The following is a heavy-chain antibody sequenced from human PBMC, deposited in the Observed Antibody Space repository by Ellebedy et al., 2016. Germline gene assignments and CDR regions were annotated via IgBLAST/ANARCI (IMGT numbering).Heavy chain of an antibody. V-gene: IGHV3-21*06. CDR3: ARDEKNSGSSTYFNY. CDR1: GFSFTIYN. J-gene: IGHJ4*02. Sequence: GESLKISCVASGFSFTIYNMNWVRQAPGKGLEWVSSISRSGTLIYYADSVKGRFTISRDTSKNSLYLQMNSLRAEDTAVYYCARDEKNSGSSTYFNYWGQGTPVTVSS. CDR2: ISRSGTLI. D-gene: IGHD6-6*01.